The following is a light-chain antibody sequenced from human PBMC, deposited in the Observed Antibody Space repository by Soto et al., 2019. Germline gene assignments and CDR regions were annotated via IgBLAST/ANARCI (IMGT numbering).Light chain of an antibody. Sequence: QSALAQPPSVSGAPGQRVTISCTRSSSNIGAGYDVHWYQQLPGTAPKLLIYGNSNRPSGVPDRFSGSKSGTSASLAITGLQAEDEADYYCQSYDSSLSGSYVFGTGTKVTVL. CDR1: SSNIGAGYD. V-gene: IGLV1-40*01. J-gene: IGLJ1*01. CDR3: QSYDSSLSGSYV. CDR2: GNS.